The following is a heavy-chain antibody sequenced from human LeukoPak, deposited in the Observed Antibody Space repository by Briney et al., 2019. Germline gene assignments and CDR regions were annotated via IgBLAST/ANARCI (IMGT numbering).Heavy chain of an antibody. J-gene: IGHJ4*02. CDR1: GFTFSDYY. V-gene: IGHV3-11*06. Sequence: GGSLRLSCAASGFTFSDYYMSWIRQAPGKGLEWVSYISSSSSYTNYAVSVKGRFTISRDNAKNSLYLQMDSLRAEDTAVYYCARDRSVDGTVWGQGTLVTVSS. CDR2: ISSSSSYT. CDR3: ARDRSVDGTV. D-gene: IGHD6-19*01.